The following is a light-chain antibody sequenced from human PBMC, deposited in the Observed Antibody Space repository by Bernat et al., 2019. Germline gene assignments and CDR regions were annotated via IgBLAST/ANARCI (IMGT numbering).Light chain of an antibody. J-gene: IGKJ2*03. CDR3: LQYSGSTHS. V-gene: IGKV1-5*03. CDR1: QNIYSC. Sequence: AIQNIYSCLAWYQQKPGKAPKLLIYKASSLQSGVPSRFSCSGSGTDFTITIISLQSEDFATYYCLQYSGSTHSFGQGNKGEIK. CDR2: KAS.